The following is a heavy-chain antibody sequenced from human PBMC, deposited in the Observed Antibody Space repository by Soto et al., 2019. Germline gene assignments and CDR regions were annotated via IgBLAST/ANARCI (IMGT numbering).Heavy chain of an antibody. Sequence: PGESLKISCRDSGYDFTTYWIGWVRQMPGRGLEWVAIIHPSDSDTRVSPSLQGQVTISADESISTAYLQWSSLKASDTAMYYCAGGGVRGVITRTRDYYGMDVWGQGTTVTVSS. D-gene: IGHD3-10*01. CDR3: AGGGVRGVITRTRDYYGMDV. V-gene: IGHV5-51*01. CDR2: IHPSDSDT. J-gene: IGHJ6*02. CDR1: GYDFTTYW.